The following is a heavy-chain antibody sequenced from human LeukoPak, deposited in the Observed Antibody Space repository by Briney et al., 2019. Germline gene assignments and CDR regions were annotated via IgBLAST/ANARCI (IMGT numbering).Heavy chain of an antibody. Sequence: GGSLRPSCAASGFTFSSYWMHWVRQAPGKGLVWVSRINSDGSSTSYADSVKGRFTISRDNAKNTLYLQMNSLRAEDTAVYYCARLGSDYYGSGSYMAYYYHGMDVXXX. D-gene: IGHD3-10*01. CDR2: INSDGSST. CDR3: ARLGSDYYGSGSYMAYYYHGMDV. J-gene: IGHJ6*02. CDR1: GFTFSSYW. V-gene: IGHV3-74*01.